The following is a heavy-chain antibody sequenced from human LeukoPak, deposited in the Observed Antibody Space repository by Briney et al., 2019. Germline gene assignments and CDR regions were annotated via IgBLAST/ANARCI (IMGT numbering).Heavy chain of an antibody. CDR2: IIPIFGTA. V-gene: IGHV1-69*01. CDR3: ARRHCSSTSCPGPLYYYGMDV. D-gene: IGHD2-2*01. CDR1: GGTLSSYA. J-gene: IGHJ6*02. Sequence: SVKVSCKASGGTLSSYAISWVRQAPGQGLEWMGGIIPIFGTANYAQKFQGRVTITADESTSTAYMELSSLRSEDTAVYYCARRHCSSTSCPGPLYYYGMDVWGQGTTVTVSS.